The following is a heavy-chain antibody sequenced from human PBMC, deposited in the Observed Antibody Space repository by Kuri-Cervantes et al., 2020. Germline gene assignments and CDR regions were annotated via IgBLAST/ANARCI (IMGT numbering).Heavy chain of an antibody. D-gene: IGHD6-13*01. Sequence: GGSLRLSCEASGFTFSSYAMHWVRQAPGKGLEWVAVISYDGSNKYYADSVKGRFTISRDNSKNTLYLQMNSLRAEDTAVYYCARSLAAAGLFDYWGQGTLVTVSS. CDR1: GFTFSSYA. V-gene: IGHV3-30-3*01. J-gene: IGHJ4*02. CDR2: ISYDGSNK. CDR3: ARSLAAAGLFDY.